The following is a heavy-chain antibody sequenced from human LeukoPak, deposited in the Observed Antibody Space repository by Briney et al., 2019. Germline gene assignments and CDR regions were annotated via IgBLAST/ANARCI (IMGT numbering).Heavy chain of an antibody. D-gene: IGHD3-16*01. CDR3: ASFVGYYMDV. CDR2: IYYGGST. V-gene: IGHV4-39*07. CDR1: GGSISSSSYY. Sequence: SETLSLTCTVSGGSISSSSYYWGWIRQPPGKGLEWIGTIYYGGSTYYNPSLKSRVTISLDTSKNQFSLNLRSVTAADTAVYYCASFVGYYMDVWGKGTTVTVSS. J-gene: IGHJ6*03.